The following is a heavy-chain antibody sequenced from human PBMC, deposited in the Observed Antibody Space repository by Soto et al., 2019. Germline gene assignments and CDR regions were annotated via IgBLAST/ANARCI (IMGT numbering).Heavy chain of an antibody. CDR1: GYMFTGFY. Sequence: ASVKVSCKASGYMFTGFYLHWVRQAPGQGLEWMGWINPNNGVTTYAKNFQGRVTMTRDSSISTAYMELSSQRPDDTAVYFCAAAAIPVAGRHPDFWGQGTVVTVSS. D-gene: IGHD6-19*01. V-gene: IGHV1-2*02. J-gene: IGHJ4*02. CDR2: INPNNGVT. CDR3: AAAAIPVAGRHPDF.